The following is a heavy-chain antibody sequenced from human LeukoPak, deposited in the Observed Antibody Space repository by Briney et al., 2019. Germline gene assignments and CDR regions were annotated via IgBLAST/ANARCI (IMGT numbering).Heavy chain of an antibody. Sequence: ASVKVSCKASGYTFTSYAMHWVRQAPGQRLEWMGWINAGNGNTKYSQKFQGRVTITRDTSASTAYMELSSVRSEDTAVYYCARDGAVVTAFDYWGQGTLVTVSS. J-gene: IGHJ4*02. D-gene: IGHD2-21*02. CDR2: INAGNGNT. V-gene: IGHV1-3*01. CDR3: ARDGAVVTAFDY. CDR1: GYTFTSYA.